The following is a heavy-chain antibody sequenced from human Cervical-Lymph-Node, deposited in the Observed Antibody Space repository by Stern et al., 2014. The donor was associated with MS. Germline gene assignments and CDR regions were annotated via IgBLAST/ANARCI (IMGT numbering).Heavy chain of an antibody. CDR1: GFTFRNYA. CDR3: ARGSR. Sequence: EVQLVESGGGLVQPGGSLRLSCVGPGFTFRNYAMHWVRHAPGKGLGYVSAITSDGGSTYYAKFVKGRFTISRDNAKNTLYLQMGRLRGDDMAVYYCARGSRWGQGTLVTVSS. V-gene: IGHV3-64*01. J-gene: IGHJ4*02. CDR2: ITSDGGST.